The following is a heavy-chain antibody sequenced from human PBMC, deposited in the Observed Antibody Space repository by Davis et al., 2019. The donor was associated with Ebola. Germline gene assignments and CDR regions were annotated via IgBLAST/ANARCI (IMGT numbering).Heavy chain of an antibody. CDR3: ARDHIVVVPAATWVSYYYYYYMDV. CDR2: ISWNSGSI. J-gene: IGHJ6*03. D-gene: IGHD2-2*01. V-gene: IGHV3-9*01. Sequence: SLKISCAASGFTFDDYAMHWVRQAPGKGLEWVSGISWNSGSIGYADSVKGRFTISRDNSKNTLYLQMNSLRAEDTAVYYCARDHIVVVPAATWVSYYYYYYMDVWGKGTTVTVSS. CDR1: GFTFDDYA.